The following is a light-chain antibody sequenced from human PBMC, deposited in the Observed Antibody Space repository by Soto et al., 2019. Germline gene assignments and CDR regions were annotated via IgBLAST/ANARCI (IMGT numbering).Light chain of an antibody. J-gene: IGLJ1*01. V-gene: IGLV2-14*03. CDR3: SSYTTSNTYV. Sequence: QSVLTQPASVSGSPGQSITISCTGTSNDVGGYNYVSWYQQHPGKAPKLIIYDVTNRPSGVSDRFSASKSGNTASLAISGLQAEDEADYYCSSYTTSNTYVFGTGTKVTVL. CDR2: DVT. CDR1: SNDVGGYNY.